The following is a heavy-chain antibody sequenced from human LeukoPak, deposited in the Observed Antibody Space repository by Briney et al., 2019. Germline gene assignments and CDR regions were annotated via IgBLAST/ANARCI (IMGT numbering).Heavy chain of an antibody. CDR3: ARGVAAAGTTLDY. CDR1: GFTFSSYG. D-gene: IGHD6-13*01. CDR2: ISYDGSNK. J-gene: IGHJ4*02. V-gene: IGHV3-30*03. Sequence: SGGSLRLSCAASGFTFSSYGMHWVRQAPGKGLEWVAVISYDGSNKYYADSVKGRFTISRDNSKDTLYLQMNSLRAEDTTVYYCARGVAAAGTTLDYWGQGTLVTVSS.